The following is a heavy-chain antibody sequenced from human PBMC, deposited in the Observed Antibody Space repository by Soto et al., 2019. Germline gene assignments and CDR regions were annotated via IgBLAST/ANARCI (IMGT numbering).Heavy chain of an antibody. V-gene: IGHV1-3*01. J-gene: IGHJ3*02. D-gene: IGHD6-13*01. CDR2: INAGNGNT. CDR1: GYTFTGYA. Sequence: GALVKVSCKASGYTFTGYAMHWVRQAPGQRLEWMGWINAGNGNTKYSQKFQGRVTITRDTSASTAYMELSSLRSEDTAVYYCASRFSIAAAGFAFDIWGQGTMVTVSS. CDR3: ASRFSIAAAGFAFDI.